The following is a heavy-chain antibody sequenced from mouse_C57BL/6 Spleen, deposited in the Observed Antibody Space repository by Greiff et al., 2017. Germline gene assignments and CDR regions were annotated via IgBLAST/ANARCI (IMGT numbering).Heavy chain of an antibody. CDR1: GFTFSDYG. CDR2: ISSGSSTI. Sequence: EVQRVESGGGLVKPGGSLKLSCAASGFTFSDYGMHWVRQAPEKGLEWVAYISSGSSTIYYADTVKGRFTISRDNAKNTLFLQMTSLRSEDTAMYYCARIYDGYYDYAMDYWGQGTSVTVSS. D-gene: IGHD2-3*01. V-gene: IGHV5-17*01. J-gene: IGHJ4*01. CDR3: ARIYDGYYDYAMDY.